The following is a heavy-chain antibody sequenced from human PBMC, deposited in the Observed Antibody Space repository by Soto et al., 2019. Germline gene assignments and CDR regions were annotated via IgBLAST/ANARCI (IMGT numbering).Heavy chain of an antibody. CDR2: IYHSGST. J-gene: IGHJ3*02. V-gene: IGHV4-4*02. CDR3: ARDLLEQLSRAFDI. CDR1: SGSISSSNW. D-gene: IGHD6-13*01. Sequence: SETLSLTCAVSSGSISSSNWWSWVRQPPGKGLEWIGEIYHSGSTNYNPSLKSRVTISVDKSKNQFSLKLSSVTAADTAVYYCARDLLEQLSRAFDIWGQGTMVTVSS.